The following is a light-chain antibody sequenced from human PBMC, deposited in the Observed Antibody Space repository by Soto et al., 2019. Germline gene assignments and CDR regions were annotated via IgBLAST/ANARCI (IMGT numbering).Light chain of an antibody. CDR2: DAS. CDR1: QSISSW. V-gene: IGKV1-5*01. J-gene: IGKJ1*01. Sequence: DIQMTQSPSTLSASVGDGVTITCRASQSISSWLAWYQQKPGKAPKLLIYDASSLESGVPSRFSGSGSGTEFTLTISSLQPDDFATYYCQQYRTFGQGTKVDIK. CDR3: QQYRT.